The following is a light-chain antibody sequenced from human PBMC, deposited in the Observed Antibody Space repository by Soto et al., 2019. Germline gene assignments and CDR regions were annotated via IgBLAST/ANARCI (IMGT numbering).Light chain of an antibody. CDR1: QTIGNK. V-gene: IGKV3-15*01. J-gene: IGKJ1*01. CDR3: QQYNGWPWT. CDR2: GAS. Sequence: EILLAQSPAALTESPLESLTLSCQATQTIGNKLAWYLQRPGQAPRLLMYGASTRATDIPARFSGSGSGTEFTLTITGLQSEDFAVYYCQQYNGWPWTFGLGTKVDIK.